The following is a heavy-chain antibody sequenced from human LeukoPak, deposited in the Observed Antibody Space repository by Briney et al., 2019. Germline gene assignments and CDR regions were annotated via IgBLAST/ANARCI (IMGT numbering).Heavy chain of an antibody. D-gene: IGHD6-25*01. CDR2: INTDGSA. J-gene: IGHJ4*02. CDR1: GFTVSRNY. CDR3: ASRSVSSRYGDFAY. Sequence: GGSLRLSCAASGFTVSRNYMGWVRQAPGKGLEWVSIINTDGSANYADSVKGRFTISRDNSKNTLYLQMNNLRAEDAAVYYCASRSVSSRYGDFAYWGQGTLVTVSS. V-gene: IGHV3-53*01.